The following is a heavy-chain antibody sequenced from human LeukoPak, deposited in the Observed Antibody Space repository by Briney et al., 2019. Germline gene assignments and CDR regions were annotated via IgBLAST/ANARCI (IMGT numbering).Heavy chain of an antibody. J-gene: IGHJ4*02. CDR2: IYRDGTT. Sequence: GGSLRLSCAASVFTVSSNYMNWVRQAPGKGLEWVSVIYRDGTTYYADSVKGRFTISRGNSKNTVYLQLNSMRAEDRAVFYCAKSTEWEPIRDYWGPGTLVTVSS. CDR1: VFTVSSNY. V-gene: IGHV3-53*01. D-gene: IGHD1-26*01. CDR3: AKSTEWEPIRDY.